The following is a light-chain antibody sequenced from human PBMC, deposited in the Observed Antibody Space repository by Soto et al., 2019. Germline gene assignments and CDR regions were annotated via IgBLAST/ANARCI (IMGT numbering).Light chain of an antibody. CDR1: SSNIGAGYD. CDR2: GNT. CDR3: HSYARTLSPSI. V-gene: IGLV1-40*01. Sequence: QSVLTQPPSVSGAPGQRVTISCTGSSSNIGAGYDVHWYHQLPGTAPKLLIFGNTNRPSGVPDRFSGSKSGTSASLTITGLQAEDEADYYCHSYARTLSPSIFGGGTKVTVL. J-gene: IGLJ2*01.